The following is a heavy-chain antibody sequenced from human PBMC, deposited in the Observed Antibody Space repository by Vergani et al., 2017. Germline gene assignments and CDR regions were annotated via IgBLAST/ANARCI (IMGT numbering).Heavy chain of an antibody. V-gene: IGHV3-23*01. Sequence: EVQLLESGGGLVQPGGSLRLSCAASGFTFSTYAMTWVRQAPGKGLEWVSTISSDGGSTYYADSVKGRFTISRDNSKNTLYLQMNSLRAEDTAVYYCARDPRGDRGGSSWYFDYWGQGTLVTVSS. CDR1: GFTFSTYA. CDR2: ISSDGGST. D-gene: IGHD6-13*01. CDR3: ARDPRGDRGGSSWYFDY. J-gene: IGHJ4*02.